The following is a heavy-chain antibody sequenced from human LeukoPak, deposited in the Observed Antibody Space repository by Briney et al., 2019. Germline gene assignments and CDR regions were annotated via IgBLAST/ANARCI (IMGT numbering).Heavy chain of an antibody. V-gene: IGHV3-66*02. CDR1: GFTVSADY. J-gene: IGHJ4*02. D-gene: IGHD3-3*01. CDR2: IYSGGDT. Sequence: GGSLRLSCAAFGFTVSADYMSWVRQAPGKGLEWVSIIYSGGDTYYADSVEGRFTISRDNSKNTLYLQMNSLRAEDTAVYYCARDRYSTIFGGWGQGTLVTVSS. CDR3: ARDRYSTIFGG.